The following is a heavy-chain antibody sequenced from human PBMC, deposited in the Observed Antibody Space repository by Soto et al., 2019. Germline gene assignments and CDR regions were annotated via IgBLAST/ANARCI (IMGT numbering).Heavy chain of an antibody. V-gene: IGHV3-7*01. J-gene: IGHJ4*02. D-gene: IGHD4-17*01. CDR2: IQQDGRDK. Sequence: EVQLVESGGGLVQPGGSLRLSCAASGFTFRNYWMSWVRQAPGKGLEWVANIQQDGRDKYYVDSVRGRFTISRDNARNSLYLQMNSLRAEDTAVYCCARGVDDYADYRFDYWGQGTLVTVSS. CDR1: GFTFRNYW. CDR3: ARGVDDYADYRFDY.